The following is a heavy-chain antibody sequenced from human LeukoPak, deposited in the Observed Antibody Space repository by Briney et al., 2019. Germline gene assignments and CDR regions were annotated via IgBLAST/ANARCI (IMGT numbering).Heavy chain of an antibody. CDR1: GGSISSSSYY. J-gene: IGHJ4*02. V-gene: IGHV4-39*01. Sequence: SETLSLTCAVSGGSISSSSYYWGWIRQPPGKGLEWIGSIYYSGSTYYNPSLKSRVTISVDTSKNQFSLKLSSVTAADTAVYYCARYVRGLLLSLGFDYWGQGTLVTVSS. CDR2: IYYSGST. CDR3: ARYVRGLLLSLGFDY. D-gene: IGHD3-22*01.